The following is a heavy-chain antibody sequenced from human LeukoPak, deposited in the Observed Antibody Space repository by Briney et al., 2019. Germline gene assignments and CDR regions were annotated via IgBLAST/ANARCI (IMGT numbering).Heavy chain of an antibody. CDR1: GFTFSSYA. CDR3: ARARIAALNWFDP. V-gene: IGHV3-30*04. D-gene: IGHD6-6*01. Sequence: PGGSLRLSCAASGFTFSSYAMHWVRQAPGKGLEWVAVISYDGSNKYYADSVKGRFTISRDNAKNTLYLQMNSLRAEDTAVYYCARARIAALNWFDPWGQGTLVTVSS. CDR2: ISYDGSNK. J-gene: IGHJ5*02.